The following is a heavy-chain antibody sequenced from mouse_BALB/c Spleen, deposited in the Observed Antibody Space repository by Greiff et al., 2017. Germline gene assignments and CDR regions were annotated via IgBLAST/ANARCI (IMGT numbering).Heavy chain of an antibody. CDR2: INPSTGYT. CDR1: GYTFTSYW. Sequence: VQLQQSGAELAKPGASVKMSCKASGYTFTSYWMHWVKQRPGQGLEWIGYINPSTGYTEYNQKFKDKATLTADKSSSTAYMQLSSLTSEDSAVYYCATSTVVARGYAMDYWGQGTSVTVSS. V-gene: IGHV1-7*01. J-gene: IGHJ4*01. D-gene: IGHD1-1*01. CDR3: ATSTVVARGYAMDY.